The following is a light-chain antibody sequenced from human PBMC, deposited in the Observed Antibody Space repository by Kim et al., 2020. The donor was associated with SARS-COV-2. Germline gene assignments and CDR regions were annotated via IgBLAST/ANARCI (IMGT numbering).Light chain of an antibody. CDR2: AAS. J-gene: IGKJ3*01. V-gene: IGKV1-9*01. Sequence: DIQLTRSPSFLSASVGDRVTITCRASQGISSYLAWYQQKPGKAPKLLMYAASTLQSGVPSRFSGSGSGTEFTLTISSLQPEDFATYYCQQDNSYPRTFGPGTKVDIK. CDR1: QGISSY. CDR3: QQDNSYPRT.